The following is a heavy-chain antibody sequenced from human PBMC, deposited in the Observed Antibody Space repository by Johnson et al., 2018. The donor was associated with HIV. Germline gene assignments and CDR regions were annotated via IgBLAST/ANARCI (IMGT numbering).Heavy chain of an antibody. V-gene: IGHV3-66*02. D-gene: IGHD6-13*01. CDR3: ARDGKYSSIGPDAFDV. J-gene: IGHJ3*01. CDR2: IYSGCST. Sequence: VQLVESGGGLVQPGRSLRLSCTASGFTVSSNYMTWVRQAPGKGLEWVSVIYSGCSTYYADSVKGRFTISRDHSENTLYLQMNSLRPEDTAVYCCARDGKYSSIGPDAFDVWGQGTMVAVSS. CDR1: GFTVSSNY.